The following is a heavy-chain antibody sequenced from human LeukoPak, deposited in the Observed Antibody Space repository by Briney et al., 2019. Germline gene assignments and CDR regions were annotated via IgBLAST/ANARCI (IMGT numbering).Heavy chain of an antibody. CDR2: INPSGGST. J-gene: IGHJ3*02. Sequence: KVSCKASGYTFTSYYMHWVRQAPGQGLEWMGIINPSGGSTSYAQKFQGRVTMTRDTSTSTVYMELSSLRSEDTAVYYCARDPGNFDWLLRVAFDIWGQGTMVTVSS. D-gene: IGHD3-9*01. V-gene: IGHV1-46*01. CDR1: GYTFTSYY. CDR3: ARDPGNFDWLLRVAFDI.